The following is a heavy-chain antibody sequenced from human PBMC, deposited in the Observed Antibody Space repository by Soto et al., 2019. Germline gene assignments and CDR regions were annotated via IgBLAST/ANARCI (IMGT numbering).Heavy chain of an antibody. J-gene: IGHJ1*01. CDR1: GGSFSGYY. Sequence: QVQLQQWGAGLLKPSETLSLTCAVYGGSFSGYYWTWIRQAPGKGLEWIGETNHSGSTNYNPSLKSRVTISVHTSKNQFSLKLSSVTAADTAVYYCARYRSSGYLYFQQWGQGTLVTVSS. CDR2: TNHSGST. CDR3: ARYRSSGYLYFQQ. D-gene: IGHD3-22*01. V-gene: IGHV4-34*01.